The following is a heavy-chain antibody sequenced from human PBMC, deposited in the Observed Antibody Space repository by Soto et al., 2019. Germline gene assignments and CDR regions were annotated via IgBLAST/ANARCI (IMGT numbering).Heavy chain of an antibody. CDR1: GYTFTSYY. Sequence: QVQLVQSGAEVKKPGASVKVSCKASGYTFTSYYMHWVRQAPGQGLEWMGIINPSGGSTSYAQKFQGRVTMTRDTSTSTVYMELSSLRSEDTAVYYCARDQFPTNCSGGSCYRKDRYYYYYGMDVW. D-gene: IGHD2-15*01. CDR2: INPSGGST. V-gene: IGHV1-46*01. J-gene: IGHJ6*01. CDR3: ARDQFPTNCSGGSCYRKDRYYYYYGMDV.